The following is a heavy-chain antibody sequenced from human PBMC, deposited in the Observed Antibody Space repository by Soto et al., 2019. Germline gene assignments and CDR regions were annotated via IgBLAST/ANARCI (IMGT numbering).Heavy chain of an antibody. J-gene: IGHJ4*02. CDR2: ISGSGGST. CDR3: AKDRATMIVVVTTSFDY. D-gene: IGHD3-22*01. CDR1: GFTFSSYA. Sequence: TGGSLRLSCAASGFTFSSYAMSWVRQAPGKGLEWVSAISGSGGSTYYADSVKGRFTISRDNSKNTLYLQMNSLRAEDTAVYYCAKDRATMIVVVTTSFDYRGQGTLVTVSS. V-gene: IGHV3-23*01.